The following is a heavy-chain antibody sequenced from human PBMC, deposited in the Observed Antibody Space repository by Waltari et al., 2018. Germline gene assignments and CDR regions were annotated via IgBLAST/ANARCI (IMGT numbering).Heavy chain of an antibody. J-gene: IGHJ4*02. V-gene: IGHV3-23*01. D-gene: IGHD2-2*03. CDR3: ATWITAHFDY. CDR2: LNGPTTNT. Sequence: DVHLLESGGSLVQPGGSLRLSCVASGFTFRNYAMSWVRQAPGKGLGWVSHLNGPTTNTHYSDSVKGRFTISRDNSRNTVYLQMNSLTADDSAVYFCATWITAHFDYWGQGTLVTVSS. CDR1: GFTFRNYA.